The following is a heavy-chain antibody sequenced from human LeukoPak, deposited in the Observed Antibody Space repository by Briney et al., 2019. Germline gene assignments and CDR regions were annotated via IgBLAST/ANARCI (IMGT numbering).Heavy chain of an antibody. CDR3: ARAFSSSGYYLWYFDY. D-gene: IGHD3-22*01. J-gene: IGHJ4*02. Sequence: GGSLRLSCAASGFTVSSNYMSRVRQAPGKGLEWVSVIYSGGSTYYADSVKGRFTISRDNSKNTLYLQMNSLRAEDTAVYYCARAFSSSGYYLWYFDYWGQGTLVTVSS. CDR2: IYSGGST. V-gene: IGHV3-53*01. CDR1: GFTVSSNY.